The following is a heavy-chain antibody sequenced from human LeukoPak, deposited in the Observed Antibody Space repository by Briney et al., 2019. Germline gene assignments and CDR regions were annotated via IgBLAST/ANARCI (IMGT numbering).Heavy chain of an antibody. V-gene: IGHV3-11*01. CDR3: ARDRNGESYHYDSSCYQP. CDR2: ISNSGTTI. J-gene: IGHJ5*02. D-gene: IGHD3-22*01. CDR1: GFTFSDYY. Sequence: GGSLRLSCAASGFTFSDYYMTWIRQAPGKGLEWVSYISNSGTTIYYADSVQGRFSISRDNAKNSLYLQMNSLRAEDTALYYCARDRNGESYHYDSSCYQPWGQGTLVTVSS.